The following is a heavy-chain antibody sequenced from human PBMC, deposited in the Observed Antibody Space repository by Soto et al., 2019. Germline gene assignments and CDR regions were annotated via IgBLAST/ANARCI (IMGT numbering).Heavy chain of an antibody. CDR1: GGSISSYY. J-gene: IGHJ4*02. CDR3: AREGVGFDY. CDR2: IYYSGST. V-gene: IGHV4-59*07. Sequence: PSDTLSLTCTVSGGSISSYYWSWIRQPPGKGLEWIGYIYYSGSTNYNPSLKSRVTISVDTSKNQFSLKLSSVTAADTAVYYCAREGVGFDYWGQGTLVTVSS. D-gene: IGHD3-3*01.